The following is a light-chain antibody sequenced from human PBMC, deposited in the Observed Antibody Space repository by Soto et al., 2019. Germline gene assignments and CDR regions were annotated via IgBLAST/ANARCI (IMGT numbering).Light chain of an antibody. V-gene: IGKV3-20*01. CDR2: GAS. Sequence: EIVLTHFPGTLSLSPGERATLSCRASQSVSNNYLAWYQQKTGQAPRLVIFGASNRATGIPDRFSASGSGTEFTLTISRLEPEDVAVYYCQQYASSPLKLGQGTKVDTK. CDR3: QQYASSPLK. J-gene: IGKJ1*01. CDR1: QSVSNNY.